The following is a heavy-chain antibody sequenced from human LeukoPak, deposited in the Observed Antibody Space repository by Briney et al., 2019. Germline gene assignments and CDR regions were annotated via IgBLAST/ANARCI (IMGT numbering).Heavy chain of an antibody. Sequence: PSETLSLTCTVSGGSISSSSYYWGWIRQPPGKGLEWIGSIYYSGSTYYNPSLKSRVTISVDTSKNQFSLKLSSVTAADTAVYYCAGFEYYGSGDPWGQGTLVTVSS. V-gene: IGHV4-39*01. J-gene: IGHJ5*02. CDR3: AGFEYYGSGDP. CDR1: GGSISSSSYY. CDR2: IYYSGST. D-gene: IGHD3-10*01.